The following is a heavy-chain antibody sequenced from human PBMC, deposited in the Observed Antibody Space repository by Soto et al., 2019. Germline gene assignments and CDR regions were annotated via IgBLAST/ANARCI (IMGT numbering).Heavy chain of an antibody. V-gene: IGHV4-59*01. CDR1: GGSISSYY. D-gene: IGHD2-2*01. CDR2: IYYSGST. J-gene: IGHJ2*01. CDR3: ARGGGFVVVPGYWYFDL. Sequence: QVQLQESGPGLVKPSETLSLTCTVSGGSISSYYWSWIRQPPGKGLEWIGYIYYSGSTNYNPSLKSRVTISVDTSKNQISLKLSSVTAADTAVYYCARGGGFVVVPGYWYFDLWGRGTLVTVSS.